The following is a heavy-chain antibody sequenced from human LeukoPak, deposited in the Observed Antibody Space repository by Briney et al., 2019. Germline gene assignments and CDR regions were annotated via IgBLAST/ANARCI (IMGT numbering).Heavy chain of an antibody. Sequence: SETLSLTCTVSGGSISSGGYYWSWIRQHPGKGLEWIGYIYYSGSTYYNPSLKSRVTISVDTSKNQFSLKLSSVTAADTAVYYCARGGARIVGATRWAFDIWGQGTMVTVSS. CDR1: GGSISSGGYY. CDR3: ARGGARIVGATRWAFDI. D-gene: IGHD1-26*01. CDR2: IYYSGST. V-gene: IGHV4-31*03. J-gene: IGHJ3*02.